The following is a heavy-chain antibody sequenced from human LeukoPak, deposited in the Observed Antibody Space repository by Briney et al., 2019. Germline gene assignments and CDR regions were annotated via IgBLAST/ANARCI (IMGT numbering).Heavy chain of an antibody. Sequence: ASVKVSCKVSGYTLTELSMHWVRQAPGKGLEWMGGFDPEDGETIYAQKFQGRVTMTENTSTDTAYMELSSLRSEDTAVYYCATAGYSSGWYDGYYFYGMDVWGQGTAVPVSS. D-gene: IGHD6-19*01. J-gene: IGHJ6*02. CDR3: ATAGYSSGWYDGYYFYGMDV. CDR2: FDPEDGET. CDR1: GYTLTELS. V-gene: IGHV1-24*01.